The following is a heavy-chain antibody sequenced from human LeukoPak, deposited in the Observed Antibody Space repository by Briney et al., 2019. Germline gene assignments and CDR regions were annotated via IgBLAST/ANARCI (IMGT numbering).Heavy chain of an antibody. J-gene: IGHJ4*02. Sequence: ASVKVSCKASGGTFSSYAISWVRQAPGQGLEWMGRIIPILGIANYAQRFQGRVTITPDKSTSTAYMELSSLRSEDTAVYYCARVERTNDYWGQGTLVTVSS. CDR3: ARVERTNDY. D-gene: IGHD3-3*01. CDR1: GGTFSSYA. CDR2: IIPILGIA. V-gene: IGHV1-69*04.